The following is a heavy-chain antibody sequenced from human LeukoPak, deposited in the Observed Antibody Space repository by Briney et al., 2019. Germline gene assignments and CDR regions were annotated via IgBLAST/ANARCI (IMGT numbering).Heavy chain of an antibody. CDR2: IYYSGST. CDR3: ARGDILTIDY. J-gene: IGHJ4*02. Sequence: TSETLSLTCTVSGGSISSYYWSWIRQPPGKGLEWIGYIYYSGSTNYNPSLKSRVTISVDTSKNQFSLKLSSVTAADTAVYYCARGDILTIDYWGQGTLVTVSS. CDR1: GGSISSYY. V-gene: IGHV4-59*01. D-gene: IGHD3-9*01.